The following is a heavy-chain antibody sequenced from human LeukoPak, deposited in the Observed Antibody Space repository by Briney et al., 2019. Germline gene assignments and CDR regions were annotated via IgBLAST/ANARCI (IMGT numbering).Heavy chain of an antibody. Sequence: GPGGSLRLSCAASGFTFDDYGMSWVRRAPGKGLEWASGINWNGGSTGYADSVKGRFTISRDNAKNSLYLQMDSLRAEDTALYYCARDAFSRDGLNWGQGTLVTVSS. CDR3: ARDAFSRDGLN. J-gene: IGHJ4*02. CDR2: INWNGGST. D-gene: IGHD5-24*01. V-gene: IGHV3-20*04. CDR1: GFTFDDYG.